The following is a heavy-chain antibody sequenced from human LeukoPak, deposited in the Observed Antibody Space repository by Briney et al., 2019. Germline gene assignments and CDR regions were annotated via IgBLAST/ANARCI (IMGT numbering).Heavy chain of an antibody. D-gene: IGHD3-22*01. CDR3: ARDNIGKNYYDSSGYYPYNWFDP. CDR2: IYYSGST. CDR1: GGSISSITYY. V-gene: IGHV4-61*01. Sequence: SETLSLTCTVSGGSISSITYYWSWIRQPPGKGLEWIGYIYYSGSTNYNPSLKSRVTISVDTSKNQFSLKLSSVTAADTAVYYCARDNIGKNYYDSSGYYPYNWFDPWGQGTLVTVSS. J-gene: IGHJ5*02.